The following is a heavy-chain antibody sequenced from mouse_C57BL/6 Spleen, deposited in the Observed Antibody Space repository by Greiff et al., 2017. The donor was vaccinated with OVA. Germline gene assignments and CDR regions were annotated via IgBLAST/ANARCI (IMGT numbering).Heavy chain of an antibody. D-gene: IGHD1-1*01. CDR2: ISDGGSYT. CDR3: ARDYGSGAY. CDR1: GFTFSSYA. V-gene: IGHV5-4*01. Sequence: EVKLMESGGGLVKPGGSLKLSCAASGFTFSSYAMSWVRQTPEKRLEWVATISDGGSYTYYPDNVKGRFTISRDNAKNNLYLQMSHLKSEDTAMYYCARDYGSGAYWGQGTLVTVSA. J-gene: IGHJ3*01.